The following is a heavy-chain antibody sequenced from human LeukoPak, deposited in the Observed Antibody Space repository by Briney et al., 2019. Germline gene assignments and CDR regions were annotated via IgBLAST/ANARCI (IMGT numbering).Heavy chain of an antibody. Sequence: RGSLRLSCAASGFTFSSYGMHWVRQAPGKGLEWVAVIWYDGSNKYYADSVKGRFTISRDNSKNTLYVQMNSLRAEDTAVYYCARALYYDSSGYLFDWGQGTLVTVSS. CDR2: IWYDGSNK. D-gene: IGHD3-22*01. CDR1: GFTFSSYG. CDR3: ARALYYDSSGYLFD. V-gene: IGHV3-33*01. J-gene: IGHJ4*02.